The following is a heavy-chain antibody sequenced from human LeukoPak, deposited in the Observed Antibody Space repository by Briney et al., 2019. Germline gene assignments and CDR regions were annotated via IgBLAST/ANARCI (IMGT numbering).Heavy chain of an antibody. Sequence: GGSLRLSCAASGFTFDDYSMSCVRQAPGEGLEWVSGINWNGGRTGYAGSVKGRFTISRDNAKNSLYLQMNSLRAEDTALYHCARGGTAEGTGGSWFDPWGQGTLVTVSS. V-gene: IGHV3-20*01. D-gene: IGHD1-14*01. CDR2: INWNGGRT. CDR3: ARGGTAEGTGGSWFDP. CDR1: GFTFDDYS. J-gene: IGHJ5*02.